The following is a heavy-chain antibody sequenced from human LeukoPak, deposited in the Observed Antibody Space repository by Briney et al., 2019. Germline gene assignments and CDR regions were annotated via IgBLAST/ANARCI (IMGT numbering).Heavy chain of an antibody. CDR1: GFTFSSYG. J-gene: IGHJ4*02. D-gene: IGHD1-26*01. CDR2: ISYDGSNK. V-gene: IGHV3-30*18. CDR3: AKDITAALGSH. Sequence: GGSLRLSCAASGFTFSSYGMHWGRQAPGKGLEWVAVISYDGSNKYYADSVKGRFTISRDNPKNTLYLQMNSLRAEDTAVYYCAKDITAALGSHWGQGTLVTVSS.